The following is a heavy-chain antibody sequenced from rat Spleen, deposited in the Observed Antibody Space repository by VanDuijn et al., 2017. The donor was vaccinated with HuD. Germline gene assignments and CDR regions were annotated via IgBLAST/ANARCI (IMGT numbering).Heavy chain of an antibody. D-gene: IGHD5-1*01. CDR1: GFSLTSYN. J-gene: IGHJ2*01. CDR3: ARESRTGNYFDY. CDR2: IWTGGST. Sequence: QVQLKESGPGLVQPSQTLSLTCTVSGFSLTSYNVHWVRQPTGKGLDWMGIIWTGGSTDYKSALKSRLSISRETSKSQVFLKMNSLRTEDIATYYCARESRTGNYFDYWGQGVMVTVSS. V-gene: IGHV2-30*01.